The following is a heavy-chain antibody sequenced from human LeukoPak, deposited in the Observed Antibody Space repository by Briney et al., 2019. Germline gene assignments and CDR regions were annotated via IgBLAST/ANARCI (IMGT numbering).Heavy chain of an antibody. CDR2: ISSNGGST. D-gene: IGHD3-22*01. J-gene: IGHJ4*02. CDR3: ARGYDSSGLITL. Sequence: GGSLRLSCAASGFPFSRYWLSWVRQAPGKGLEYVSAISSNGGSTYYANSVKGRFTISRDNSKNTLYLQMGSLRAEDMAVYYCARGYDSSGLITLWGQGTLVTVSS. V-gene: IGHV3-64*01. CDR1: GFPFSRYW.